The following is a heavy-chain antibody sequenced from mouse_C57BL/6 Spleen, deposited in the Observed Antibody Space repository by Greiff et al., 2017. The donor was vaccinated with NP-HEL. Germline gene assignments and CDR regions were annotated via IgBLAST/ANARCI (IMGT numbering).Heavy chain of an antibody. D-gene: IGHD2-4*01. V-gene: IGHV1-26*01. CDR3: ARRAYDYDGVDY. J-gene: IGHJ2*01. CDR2: INPNNGGT. Sequence: VQLQQSGPELVKPGASVQISCKASGYTFTDYYMNWVKQSHGKSLEWIGDINPNNGGTSYNQKFKGKATLTVDKSSSTAYMELRSLTSEDAAVYYCARRAYDYDGVDYWGQGTTLTVSS. CDR1: GYTFTDYY.